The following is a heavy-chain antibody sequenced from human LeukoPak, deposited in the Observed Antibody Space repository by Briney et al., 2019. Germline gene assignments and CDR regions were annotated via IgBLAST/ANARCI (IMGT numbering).Heavy chain of an antibody. V-gene: IGHV5-51*01. CDR2: SDPGGSDS. CDR1: GYSHPRYW. D-gene: IGHD2-2*01. Sequence: GESLNTPCKCPGYSHPRYWIGWVREPPGNGLGGVGVSDPGGSDSRYSPSFQGQVTISADKSISTAYLQWSSLKASDTAMYYCAIQGYCSSTSCYPYNWFDPWGQGTLVTVSS. CDR3: AIQGYCSSTSCYPYNWFDP. J-gene: IGHJ5*02.